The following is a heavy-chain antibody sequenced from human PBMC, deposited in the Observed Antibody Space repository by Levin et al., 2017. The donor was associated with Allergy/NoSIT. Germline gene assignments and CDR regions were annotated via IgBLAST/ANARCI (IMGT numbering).Heavy chain of an antibody. CDR2: ISYDGSNK. CDR1: GFTFSSYG. J-gene: IGHJ4*02. D-gene: IGHD3-16*01. CDR3: AKDHDGAFDY. Sequence: GGSLRLSCAASGFTFSSYGMHWVRQAPGKGLEWVAVISYDGSNKYYADSVKGRFTISRDNSKNTLYLQMNSLRAEDTAVYYCAKDHDGAFDYWGQGTLVTVSS. V-gene: IGHV3-30*18.